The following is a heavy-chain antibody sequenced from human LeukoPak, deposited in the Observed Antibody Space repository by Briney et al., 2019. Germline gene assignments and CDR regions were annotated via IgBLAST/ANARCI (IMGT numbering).Heavy chain of an antibody. V-gene: IGHV4-59*01. Sequence: PSETLSLTCTVSGGSISSYYWSWIRQPPGKGLEWIGYIYYSGSTNYNPSLKSRVTISVDTSKNQFSPKLSSVTAADTAVYYCARGGLVGAYFDYWGQGTLVTVSS. D-gene: IGHD1-26*01. CDR3: ARGGLVGAYFDY. CDR2: IYYSGST. CDR1: GGSISSYY. J-gene: IGHJ4*02.